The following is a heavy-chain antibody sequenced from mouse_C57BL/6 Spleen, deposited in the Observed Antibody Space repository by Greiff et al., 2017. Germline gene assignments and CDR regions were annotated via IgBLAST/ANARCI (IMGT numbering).Heavy chain of an antibody. J-gene: IGHJ3*01. CDR1: GYTFTSYW. D-gene: IGHD1-1*01. CDR3: ARYGGSSYGWFAY. CDR2: IHPNSGST. V-gene: IGHV1-64*01. Sequence: QVQLQQPGAELVKPGASVKLSCKASGYTFTSYWMHWVKQRPGQGLEWIGMIHPNSGSTNYNEKVKSKATLTVDKSSSTAYMQLSSLTSEDSAVYYCARYGGSSYGWFAYWGQGTLVTVSA.